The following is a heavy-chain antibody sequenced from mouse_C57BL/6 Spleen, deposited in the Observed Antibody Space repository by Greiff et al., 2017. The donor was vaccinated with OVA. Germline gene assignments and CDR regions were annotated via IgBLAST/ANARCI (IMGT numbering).Heavy chain of an antibody. D-gene: IGHD1-1*01. CDR3: ARSYYYGSSPYYAMDY. CDR1: GYTFTDYN. Sequence: EVQLVESGPELVKPGASVKIPCKASGYTFTDYNMDWVKQSHGKSLEWIGDINPNNGGTIYNQKFKGKATLTVDKSSSTAYMELRSLTSEDTAVYYCARSYYYGSSPYYAMDYWGQGTSVTVSS. J-gene: IGHJ4*01. CDR2: INPNNGGT. V-gene: IGHV1-18*01.